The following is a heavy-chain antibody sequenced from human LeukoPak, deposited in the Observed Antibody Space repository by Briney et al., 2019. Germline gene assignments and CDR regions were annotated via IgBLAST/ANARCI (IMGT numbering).Heavy chain of an antibody. D-gene: IGHD3-16*01. CDR2: IFHSGHT. CDR1: GGSISDINW. CDR3: ARDGGGGYWYFDL. V-gene: IGHV4-4*02. Sequence: SGTLSLTCAVSGGSISDINWWSWVRQPPGKGLEWIGEIFHSGHTNYNPSLKSRVTISVDKSKNQFSLRLSSVTAADTAVYYCARDGGGGYWYFDLWGRGTLVTVSS. J-gene: IGHJ2*01.